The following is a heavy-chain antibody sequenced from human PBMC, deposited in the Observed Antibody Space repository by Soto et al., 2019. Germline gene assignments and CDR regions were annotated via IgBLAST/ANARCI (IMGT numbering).Heavy chain of an antibody. CDR3: ARGGRSSSPQGDYYGMVV. Sequence: PSETLSLTCAVYGGSFSGYYWSWIRHPPWKRQKWIGEINHSGSTNYNPSLKSRVTISVDTSNNQFSLKLSSVTAADTAVYYCARGGRSSSPQGDYYGMVVWGQGTTVTVSS. CDR1: GGSFSGYY. J-gene: IGHJ6*02. V-gene: IGHV4-34*01. CDR2: INHSGST. D-gene: IGHD6-6*01.